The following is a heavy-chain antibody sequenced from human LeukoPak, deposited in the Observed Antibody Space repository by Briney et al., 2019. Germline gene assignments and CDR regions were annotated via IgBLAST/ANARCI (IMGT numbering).Heavy chain of an antibody. CDR3: ARGPLSIAVVRYRYYYYYYMDV. CDR1: GYTFTSYD. J-gene: IGHJ6*03. Sequence: VASVKVSCKASGYTFTSYDINWVRQATGQGLEWMGWMNPNSGNTGYAQKFQGRVTITRNTSISTAYMELSSLRSEDTAVYYCARGPLSIAVVRYRYYYYYYMDVWGKGTTVTVSS. CDR2: MNPNSGNT. D-gene: IGHD2-15*01. V-gene: IGHV1-8*03.